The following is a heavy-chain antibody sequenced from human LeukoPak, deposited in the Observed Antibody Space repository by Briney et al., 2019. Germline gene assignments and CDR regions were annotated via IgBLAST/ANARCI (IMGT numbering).Heavy chain of an antibody. V-gene: IGHV3-21*01. CDR2: ISTGSTYM. J-gene: IGHJ4*02. CDR1: GFTFSSLS. D-gene: IGHD5-24*01. CDR3: ARGDGYNHDY. Sequence: GGSLRLSCTASGFTFSSLSMNWVRQAPGKGLEWVSFISTGSTYMYYADSVKGRFTISRDNAKNSLYLQMNSLRAEDTAVYYCARGDGYNHDYWGQGTLVTVSS.